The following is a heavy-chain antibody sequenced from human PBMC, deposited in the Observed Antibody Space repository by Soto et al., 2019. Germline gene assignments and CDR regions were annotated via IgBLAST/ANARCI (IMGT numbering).Heavy chain of an antibody. CDR1: GFTFSSYA. J-gene: IGHJ4*02. CDR3: ARGARGYGVFDY. D-gene: IGHD4-17*01. V-gene: IGHV3-30-3*01. Sequence: QVQLVESGGGVVQPGRSLRLSCAASGFTFSSYAMHWVRQAPGKGLEWVAVISYDGSNKYYADSVKGRFTTSRNNSKNTLYLQMNSLRAEDTAVYYCARGARGYGVFDYWGQGTLVTVSS. CDR2: ISYDGSNK.